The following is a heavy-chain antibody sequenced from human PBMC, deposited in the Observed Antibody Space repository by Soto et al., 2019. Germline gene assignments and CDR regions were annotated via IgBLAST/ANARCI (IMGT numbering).Heavy chain of an antibody. Sequence: GGSLRLSCAASGFTYSTYTMHWVRQAPGKGLEWVSFISYDGNNKFYADSVKGRFTISRDNAKNTLYLQMNSLRDEDTAVYYCVRVKETSGWGAFDYWGQGTLVTVSS. V-gene: IGHV3-30*04. CDR3: VRVKETSGWGAFDY. CDR1: GFTYSTYT. D-gene: IGHD6-19*01. J-gene: IGHJ4*02. CDR2: ISYDGNNK.